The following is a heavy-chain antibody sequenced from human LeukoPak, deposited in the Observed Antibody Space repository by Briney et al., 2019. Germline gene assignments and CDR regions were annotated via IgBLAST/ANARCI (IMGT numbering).Heavy chain of an antibody. J-gene: IGHJ4*02. V-gene: IGHV4-61*02. Sequence: PSETLSLTCTVSGGSISSGSYYWSWIRQPAGKGLEWIGRIYTSGSTEYNASLKSRVTISLDTSKNQFSLQVSSVTAADTAVYYCARTGTGYYFDYWGQGTPVTVSS. CDR1: GGSISSGSYY. CDR2: IYTSGST. D-gene: IGHD1-14*01. CDR3: ARTGTGYYFDY.